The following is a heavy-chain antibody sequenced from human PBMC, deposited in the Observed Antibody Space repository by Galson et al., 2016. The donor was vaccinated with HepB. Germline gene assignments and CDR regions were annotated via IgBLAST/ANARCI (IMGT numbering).Heavy chain of an antibody. CDR2: THYRSKWYN. CDR3: ARALYYYDTSGYHLDY. D-gene: IGHD3-22*01. CDR1: GDSVSRSSVA. J-gene: IGHJ4*02. Sequence: CAISGDSVSRSSVAWNWIRQSPSRGLEWLGRTHYRSKWYNDYGVSVKSRITINADTSKNQFSLQLNSVTPEDTAVYYCARALYYYDTSGYHLDYWGQGTLVTVSS. V-gene: IGHV6-1*01.